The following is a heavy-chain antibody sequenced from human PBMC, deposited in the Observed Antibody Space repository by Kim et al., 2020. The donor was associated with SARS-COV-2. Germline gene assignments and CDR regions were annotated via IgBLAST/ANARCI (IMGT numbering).Heavy chain of an antibody. CDR2: IYHSGNT. V-gene: IGHV4-59*01. J-gene: IGHJ6*03. CDR1: GGSMISYY. D-gene: IGHD3-9*01. CDR3: ARGGSPDYFYYYMNV. Sequence: SETLSLTCTVSGGSMISYYWTWIRQPPGKGLEWIGYIYHSGNTNYNPSLKSRVTMLLDTSKNQFSVKLTSVTAADTAVYYCARGGSPDYFYYYMNVWGIGTTVTVSS.